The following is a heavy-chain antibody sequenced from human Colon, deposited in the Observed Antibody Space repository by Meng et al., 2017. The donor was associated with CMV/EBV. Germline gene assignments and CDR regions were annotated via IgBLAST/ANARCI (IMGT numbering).Heavy chain of an antibody. Sequence: GESLKISCAASGFTFSSYSLNWVRLAPAKGLEWVASISHTSDTYYADSLKGRFTLSRDNAQNSVYLQMNSLTAEDTAVYYCARGWPPDFWGQGTLVTVSS. CDR3: ARGWPPDF. J-gene: IGHJ1*01. CDR2: ISHTSDT. D-gene: IGHD6-13*01. CDR1: GFTFSSYS. V-gene: IGHV3-21*06.